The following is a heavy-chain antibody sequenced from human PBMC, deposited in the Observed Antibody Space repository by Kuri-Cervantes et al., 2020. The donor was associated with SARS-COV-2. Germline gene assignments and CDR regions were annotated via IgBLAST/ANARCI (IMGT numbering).Heavy chain of an antibody. CDR2: ISYDGSNK. Sequence: GESLKISCAASGFTFSSYAMHWVRQAPGKGLEWVAVISYDGSNKYYADSVKGRFTISRDNSKNTLYLQMNSLRAEDTAVYYCAREGKRWLQFDFVWGQGTLVTVSS. D-gene: IGHD5-24*01. V-gene: IGHV3-30*04. J-gene: IGHJ4*02. CDR3: AREGKRWLQFDFV. CDR1: GFTFSSYA.